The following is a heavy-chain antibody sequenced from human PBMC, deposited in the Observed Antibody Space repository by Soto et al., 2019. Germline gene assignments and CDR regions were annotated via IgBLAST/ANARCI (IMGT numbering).Heavy chain of an antibody. J-gene: IGHJ6*03. CDR3: ARVATIYYHYYYYYMDV. V-gene: IGHV4-59*08. CDR2: IYYSGST. D-gene: IGHD5-12*01. CDR1: GGSISSYY. Sequence: SETLSLTCTVSGGSISSYYWSWIRQPPGKRLEWIGYIYYSGSTNYNPSLKSRVTISVDTPKNQFSLKLSSVTAADTAVYYCARVATIYYHYYYYYMDVWGKGTTVTVSS.